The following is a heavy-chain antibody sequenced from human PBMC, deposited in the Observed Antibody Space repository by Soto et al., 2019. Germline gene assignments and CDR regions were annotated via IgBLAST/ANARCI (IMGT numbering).Heavy chain of an antibody. J-gene: IGHJ4*02. V-gene: IGHV3-23*01. CDR2: ISGSGGTT. CDR1: GFTVSSNY. Sequence: GGSLRLSCAASGFTVSSNYMSWVRQAPGKGLEWVTAISGSGGTTYYADSVKGRFTISRDNSKNTLYLQMSSLRAEDTAVYFCATDLTNGWFLWDSWGQGTLVTVSS. D-gene: IGHD6-19*01. CDR3: ATDLTNGWFLWDS.